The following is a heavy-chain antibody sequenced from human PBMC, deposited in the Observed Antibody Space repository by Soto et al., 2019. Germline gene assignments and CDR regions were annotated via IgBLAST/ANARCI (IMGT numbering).Heavy chain of an antibody. J-gene: IGHJ6*02. V-gene: IGHV3-30*04. Sequence: QVQLVESGGGVVQPGRSLRLSCAASGFTFSNYDMHWVRQAPGKGLEWVAVISSDGSNKYYADSVKGRFTISRDNYKNTLYLVMNSLRVEDTAVFYCVRDDPQSPAAGHPYYEYYNGMDVWGQGTTVTVSS. CDR1: GFTFSNYD. D-gene: IGHD6-13*01. CDR2: ISSDGSNK. CDR3: VRDDPQSPAAGHPYYEYYNGMDV.